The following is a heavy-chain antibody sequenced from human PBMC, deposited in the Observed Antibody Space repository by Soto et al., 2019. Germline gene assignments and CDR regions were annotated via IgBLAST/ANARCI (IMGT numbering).Heavy chain of an antibody. CDR3: ARGLFPSSGWFGLLDY. J-gene: IGHJ4*02. D-gene: IGHD6-19*01. CDR1: GGTFSSDA. Sequence: QVQLVQSGAEVKKPGSSVKVSCEASGGTFSSDAMNWVRQAPGQGLEWMGGIIPMFGTATYAQKFQGRVTIIEDESTNTGYMELSSLISEDTAVYYCARGLFPSSGWFGLLDYWGQGPLVTVSS. V-gene: IGHV1-69*12. CDR2: IIPMFGTA.